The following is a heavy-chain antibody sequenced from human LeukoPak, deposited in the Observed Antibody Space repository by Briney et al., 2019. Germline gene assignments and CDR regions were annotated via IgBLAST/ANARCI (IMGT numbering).Heavy chain of an antibody. CDR1: GVSISSYY. J-gene: IGHJ4*02. V-gene: IGHV4-59*01. Sequence: SETLSLTCTVSGVSISSYYWTWIRQPPGKGLEWIGYIYYSGSTNYNPSLKSRVTISVDTSKNQFSLKLSSVTAADTAVYYCARVSRVRGVIITRYYFDYWGQGTLVTVSS. D-gene: IGHD3-10*01. CDR2: IYYSGST. CDR3: ARVSRVRGVIITRYYFDY.